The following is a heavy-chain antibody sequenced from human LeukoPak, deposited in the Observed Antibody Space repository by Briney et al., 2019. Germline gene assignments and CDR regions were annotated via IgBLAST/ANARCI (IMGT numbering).Heavy chain of an antibody. J-gene: IGHJ4*02. CDR2: IYYSGST. CDR1: GGSISSGSYY. CDR3: ARHYFYGSGIFDY. V-gene: IGHV4-39*01. D-gene: IGHD3-10*01. Sequence: SETLSLTCTVSGGSISSGSYYWGWIRQPPGKGLEWIGSIYYSGSTYYKPSLKSRVTISVDTSKNQFSLKLNSVTAADTAVYYCARHYFYGSGIFDYWGQGTLVTVSS.